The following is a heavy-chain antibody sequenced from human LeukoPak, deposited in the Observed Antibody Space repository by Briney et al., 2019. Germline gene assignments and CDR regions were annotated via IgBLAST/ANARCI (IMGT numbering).Heavy chain of an antibody. CDR3: ARDDYGDESTWFDP. CDR1: GGSISSYY. CDR2: IYTSGST. V-gene: IGHV4-4*07. J-gene: IGHJ5*02. D-gene: IGHD4-17*01. Sequence: SETLPLTCTVSGGSISSYYWSWIRQPAGKGLEWIGRIYTSGSTNYNPSLKSRVTMSVDTSKNQFSLKLSSVTAADTAVYYCARDDYGDESTWFDPWGQGTLVTVSS.